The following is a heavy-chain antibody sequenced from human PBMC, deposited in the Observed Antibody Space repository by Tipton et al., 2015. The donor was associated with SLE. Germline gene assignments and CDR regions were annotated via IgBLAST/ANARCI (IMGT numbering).Heavy chain of an antibody. J-gene: IGHJ2*01. CDR3: ARRRYSSSSRPYWYFDL. CDR2: INHSGST. Sequence: TLSLTCAVYGGSFSGYYWSWIRQPPGKGLEWIGEINHSGSTNYKPSLKSRVTISVDTSKNQFSLKLSSVTAADTAVYYCARRRYSSSSRPYWYFDLWGRGTLVTVSS. CDR1: GGSFSGYY. D-gene: IGHD6-6*01. V-gene: IGHV4-34*01.